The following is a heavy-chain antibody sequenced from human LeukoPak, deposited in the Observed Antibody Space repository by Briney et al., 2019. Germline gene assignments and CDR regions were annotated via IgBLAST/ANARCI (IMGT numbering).Heavy chain of an antibody. J-gene: IGHJ4*02. D-gene: IGHD6-19*01. CDR3: ARYSSGWYRDYFDY. CDR1: GFTVSSYA. CDR2: IKQDGSEK. Sequence: GGSLRLSCAASGFTVSSYAMSWVRQAPGKGLEWVANIKQDGSEKYYVDSVKGRFTISRDNAKNSLYLQMDSLRAEDTAVYYCARYSSGWYRDYFDYWGQGTLVPVSS. V-gene: IGHV3-7*01.